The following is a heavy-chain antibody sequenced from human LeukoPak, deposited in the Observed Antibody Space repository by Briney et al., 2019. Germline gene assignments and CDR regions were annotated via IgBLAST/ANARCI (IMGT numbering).Heavy chain of an antibody. D-gene: IGHD3-10*01. V-gene: IGHV4-30-4*01. Sequence: SETLSLTCTVSGVSISSGDYYWSWIRQPPGKGLEWIGYIYYSGSTYYNPSLKSRVTISVDTSKNQFSLKLSSVTAADTAVYYCASQIRITMVRGVISPIDYWGQGTLVTVSS. CDR1: GVSISSGDYY. CDR3: ASQIRITMVRGVISPIDY. CDR2: IYYSGST. J-gene: IGHJ4*02.